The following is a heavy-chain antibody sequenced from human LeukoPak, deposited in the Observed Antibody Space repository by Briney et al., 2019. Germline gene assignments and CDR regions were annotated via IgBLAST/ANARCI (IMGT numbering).Heavy chain of an antibody. D-gene: IGHD6-13*01. CDR2: FYHGGST. Sequence: PSETLSLTCTVSGYSISTGYYWDWIRQPPGKGLEWIGTFYHGGSTYYNPSLKSRVTISVDTSKNQFSLNLTSVTAADTAVYYCARGAAGPPDIIFDPWGQGTLVTVSS. J-gene: IGHJ5*02. CDR3: ARGAAGPPDIIFDP. CDR1: GYSISTGYY. V-gene: IGHV4-38-2*02.